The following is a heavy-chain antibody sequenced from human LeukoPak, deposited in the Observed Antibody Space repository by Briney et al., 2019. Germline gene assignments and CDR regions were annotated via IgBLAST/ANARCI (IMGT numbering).Heavy chain of an antibody. J-gene: IGHJ6*03. CDR2: INPNSGGT. CDR3: ASLGYCSSTSCYTGQGDYYYYYMDV. D-gene: IGHD2-2*02. V-gene: IGHV1-2*02. Sequence: ASVKVSCKASGYTFTGYYMHWVRQAPGQGLEWMGWINPNSGGTNYAQKFQGRVTMTRDTSISTAYMELSRLRSDDTAVYYCASLGYCSSTSCYTGQGDYYYYYMDVWGKGTTVTVSS. CDR1: GYTFTGYY.